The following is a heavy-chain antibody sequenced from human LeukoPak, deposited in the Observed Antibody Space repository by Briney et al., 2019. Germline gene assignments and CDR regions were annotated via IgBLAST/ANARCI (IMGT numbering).Heavy chain of an antibody. Sequence: ASVKVSCKASGYTFSTYTTHWVRQAPGQRLEWMGWINAGNGNTKYSQKFQGRVTITRDTSASTAYMEMSSLRSEDTAVYYCAREIDRDDYNRFFDYWGQGTLVTVSS. CDR1: GYTFSTYT. D-gene: IGHD5-24*01. V-gene: IGHV1-3*01. CDR2: INAGNGNT. CDR3: AREIDRDDYNRFFDY. J-gene: IGHJ4*02.